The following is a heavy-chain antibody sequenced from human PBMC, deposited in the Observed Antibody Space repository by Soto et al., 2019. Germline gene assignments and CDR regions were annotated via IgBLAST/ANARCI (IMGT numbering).Heavy chain of an antibody. CDR1: GGTFSSYA. J-gene: IGHJ6*02. Sequence: GASVKVSCKASGGTFSSYAISWVRQAPGQGLEWMGGIIPIFGTANYAQKFQGRVTITADESTSTAYMELSSLRSEDTAVYYCARVSSSGWYEWRHYYHGMDVWGQGTTVTVSS. V-gene: IGHV1-69*13. CDR2: IIPIFGTA. CDR3: ARVSSSGWYEWRHYYHGMDV. D-gene: IGHD6-19*01.